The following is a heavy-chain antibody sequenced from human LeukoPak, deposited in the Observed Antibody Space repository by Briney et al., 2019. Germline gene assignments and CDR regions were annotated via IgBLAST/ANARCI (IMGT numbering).Heavy chain of an antibody. Sequence: ASVKVSCKASGYTFTGYYMHWVRQAPGQGLEWMGWINPNSGGTNYAPKFQGRVTMTRDTSISTAYMELSRLRSDDTAVYYCARVQVLLWFGIDYWGQGTLVTVSP. CDR1: GYTFTGYY. D-gene: IGHD3-10*01. V-gene: IGHV1-2*02. CDR3: ARVQVLLWFGIDY. CDR2: INPNSGGT. J-gene: IGHJ4*02.